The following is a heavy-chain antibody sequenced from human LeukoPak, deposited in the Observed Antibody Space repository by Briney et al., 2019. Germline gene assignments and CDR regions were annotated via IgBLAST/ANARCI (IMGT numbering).Heavy chain of an antibody. J-gene: IGHJ4*02. CDR1: GGSISSYY. CDR2: IYYSGST. D-gene: IGHD6-13*01. V-gene: IGHV4-59*01. CDR3: ARSVGSSSSDY. Sequence: SETLSLTCTVSGGSISSYYWSWIRQPPGKGLEWIGYIYYSGSTNYNPSLKTRVTISVDTSKHHFSLKLSSVTAADTAVYYCARSVGSSSSDYWGQGTLVTVSS.